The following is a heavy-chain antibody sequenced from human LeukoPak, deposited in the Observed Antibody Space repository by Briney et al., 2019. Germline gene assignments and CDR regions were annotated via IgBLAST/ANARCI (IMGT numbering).Heavy chain of an antibody. J-gene: IGHJ4*02. Sequence: PSETLSLTCTVSGGSISSGSYYWSWIRQPAGKGLEWIGRIYTSGSTNYNPSLKSRVTISVDTSKNQFSLKLRSVTAADTAVYYCARDGGYSRDWGQGTLVTASS. V-gene: IGHV4-61*02. CDR1: GGSISSGSYY. CDR3: ARDGGYSRD. D-gene: IGHD6-13*01. CDR2: IYTSGST.